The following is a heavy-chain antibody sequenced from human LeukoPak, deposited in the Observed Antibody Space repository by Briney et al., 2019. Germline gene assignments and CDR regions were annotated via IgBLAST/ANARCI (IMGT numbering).Heavy chain of an antibody. CDR1: RYTLTGYY. V-gene: IGHV1-2*02. CDR2: INPNSGGT. J-gene: IGHJ4*02. D-gene: IGHD3-3*02. CDR3: ARNTSSTLAYDN. Sequence: ASVKVSRKASRYTLTGYYLHWVRQTPRQGVEWMGWINPNSGGTNYAQKSQGRVTMTSDTSISTAYMELSRLTSDDTAVYYCARNTSSTLAYDNWGPGALGTLS.